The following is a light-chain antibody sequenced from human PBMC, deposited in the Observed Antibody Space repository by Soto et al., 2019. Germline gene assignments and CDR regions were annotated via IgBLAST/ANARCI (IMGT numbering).Light chain of an antibody. J-gene: IGKJ1*01. CDR3: QQYNDNWT. Sequence: DIQMTQSPSTLSASVGDRVTITCRASQSISSWLAWYQQKPGQAPKLLTYKASTLQSGVPSRFSGSGSGTEFTLAISSLQPDDSATYYCQQYNDNWTFGQGTK. V-gene: IGKV1-5*03. CDR1: QSISSW. CDR2: KAS.